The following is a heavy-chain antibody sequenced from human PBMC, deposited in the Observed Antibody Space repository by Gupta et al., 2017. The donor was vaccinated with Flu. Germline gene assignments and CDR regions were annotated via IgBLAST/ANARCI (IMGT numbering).Heavy chain of an antibody. V-gene: IGHV6-1*01. CDR2: TYYRSKWYN. CDR1: GDRVSSNSAA. Sequence: QVQLQQSGPGLVKPSQTLSLTCAISGDRVSSNSAAWNWIRQSPSRGLEWLGRTYYRSKWYNDYAVSVKSRITINPDTSKNQFSLQLNSVTPEDTAVYYCARDRGGSIAAAGGQEYNWFDPWGQGTLVTVSS. D-gene: IGHD6-13*01. CDR3: ARDRGGSIAAAGGQEYNWFDP. J-gene: IGHJ5*02.